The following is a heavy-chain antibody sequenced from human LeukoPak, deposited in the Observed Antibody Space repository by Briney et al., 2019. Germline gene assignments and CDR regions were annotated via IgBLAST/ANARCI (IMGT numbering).Heavy chain of an antibody. Sequence: PSETLSLTCTVSGGSISSYYWSWIRQPPGKGLEWIGYIYYSGSTNYNPSLKSRVTISVDTSKNQFSLKLSSVTAAGTAVYYCARESHSSSWRSYYYYGMDVRGQGTTVTVSS. V-gene: IGHV4-59*01. CDR1: GGSISSYY. CDR2: IYYSGST. J-gene: IGHJ6*02. CDR3: ARESHSSSWRSYYYYGMDV. D-gene: IGHD6-13*01.